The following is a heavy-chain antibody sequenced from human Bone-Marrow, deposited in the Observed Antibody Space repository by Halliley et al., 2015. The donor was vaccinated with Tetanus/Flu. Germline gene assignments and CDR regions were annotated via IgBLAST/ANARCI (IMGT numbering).Heavy chain of an antibody. D-gene: IGHD6-25*01. V-gene: IGHV3-21*06. Sequence: SISGSGTYKYYADSVKGRFTISRDNAKNLLYLQMNSLRAEDTAVYYCARDLGGAENHFYGMDVWGQGTTVTVSS. CDR2: ISGSGTYK. CDR3: ARDLGGAENHFYGMDV. J-gene: IGHJ6*02.